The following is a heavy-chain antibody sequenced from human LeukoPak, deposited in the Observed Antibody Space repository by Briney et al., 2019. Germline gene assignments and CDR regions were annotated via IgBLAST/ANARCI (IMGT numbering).Heavy chain of an antibody. D-gene: IGHD5-18*01. J-gene: IGHJ5*02. CDR1: GFTVSSNY. V-gene: IGHV3-66*01. CDR3: AREFKSGYGMWA. Sequence: GGSLRLSCAASGFTVSSNYMSCVRQAPGKGLEWVSVIYAGGSANYADSVKNRFRISRDNSKNTLYLEMNSLRADDTAVYYCAREFKSGYGMWAWGQGTLVTASS. CDR2: IYAGGSA.